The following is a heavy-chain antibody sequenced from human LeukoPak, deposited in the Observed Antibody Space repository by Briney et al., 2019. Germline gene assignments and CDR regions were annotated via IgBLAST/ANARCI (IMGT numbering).Heavy chain of an antibody. J-gene: IGHJ4*02. CDR2: IYYSGST. V-gene: IGHV4-39*02. Sequence: PSETLSLTCTVSGGSISSSSYYWGWIRQPPGKGLEWIGSIYYSGSTYYNPSLKSRVTISVDTSKNQFSLKLSSVTAADTAVYYCAREGDSGSDFDYWGQGTLVTVSS. D-gene: IGHD2-15*01. CDR3: AREGDSGSDFDY. CDR1: GGSISSSSYY.